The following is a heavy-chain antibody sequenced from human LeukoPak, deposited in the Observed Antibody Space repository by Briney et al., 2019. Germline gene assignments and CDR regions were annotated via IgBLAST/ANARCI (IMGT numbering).Heavy chain of an antibody. D-gene: IGHD3-22*01. CDR3: SRGLDSRKLGY. CDR2: IHPSGIL. J-gene: IGHJ4*02. CDR1: GASFNSDDQY. V-gene: IGHV4-31*03. Sequence: SQTLSLTCTVSGASFNSDDQYWLWIRQSPGKGLEWIGSIHPSGILYNNPSLDSRLTMSRDVSKNEFSLNLNSVTAADTAVYFCSRGLDSRKLGYWGQGSMVTVSS.